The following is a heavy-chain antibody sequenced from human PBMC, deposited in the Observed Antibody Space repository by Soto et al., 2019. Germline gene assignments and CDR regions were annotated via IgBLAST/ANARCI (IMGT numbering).Heavy chain of an antibody. J-gene: IGHJ4*02. V-gene: IGHV1-69*01. CDR3: SLGLRGYHIDS. CDR2: IIPIFGTT. D-gene: IGHD2-15*01. Sequence: QVHLLQSGSEVKKPGSSVKVSCRASGDTFSNSAFSWVRQAPGQGLEWMGGIIPIFGTTSYAQKLQGRVILTADESTTTVYMELMSLRSEDTASYFCSLGLRGYHIDSWGQGTQVTVSS. CDR1: GDTFSNSA.